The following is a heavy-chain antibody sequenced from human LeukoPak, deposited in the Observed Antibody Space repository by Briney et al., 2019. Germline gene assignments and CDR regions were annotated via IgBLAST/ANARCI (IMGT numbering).Heavy chain of an antibody. CDR3: ARALPIAVAGTGSGSDY. Sequence: ASVKVSCKASGYTFTGYYMHWVRQAPGQGLEWMGWINPNSGGTNYAQKFQGRVTMTRDTSTSTAYMELSRLRSDDTAAYYCARALPIAVAGTGSGSDYWGQGTLVTVSS. D-gene: IGHD6-19*01. J-gene: IGHJ4*02. V-gene: IGHV1-2*02. CDR1: GYTFTGYY. CDR2: INPNSGGT.